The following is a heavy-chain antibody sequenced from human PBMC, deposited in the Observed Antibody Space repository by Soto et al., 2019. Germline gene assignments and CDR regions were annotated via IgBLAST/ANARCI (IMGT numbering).Heavy chain of an antibody. CDR3: AIPDNTGHDYVYHY. J-gene: IGHJ4*02. CDR2: IYPGDSDT. V-gene: IGHV5-51*01. Sequence: PGESLKISCEGSGYSFTTYWIAWVRQMPGKGLEWMGIIYPGDSDTRYSPSFRGQVTISADKSISTAYLQWSSLKASDTAMYYCAIPDNTGHDYVYHYWGQGSLVTVSS. CDR1: GYSFTTYW. D-gene: IGHD4-17*01.